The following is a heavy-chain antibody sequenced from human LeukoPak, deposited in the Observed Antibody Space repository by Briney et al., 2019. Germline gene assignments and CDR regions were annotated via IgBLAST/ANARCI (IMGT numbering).Heavy chain of an antibody. Sequence: GASVKVSCKASGYTFTSYGISWVRQAPGQGLEWTGWISAKNGNTNYAQKVQGRVTMTTDTSTSTAYMELRSLRSDDTAVYYCARDTEWEKNPDYFDYWGQGTLVTVSS. J-gene: IGHJ4*02. V-gene: IGHV1-18*01. CDR2: ISAKNGNT. D-gene: IGHD1-26*01. CDR1: GYTFTSYG. CDR3: ARDTEWEKNPDYFDY.